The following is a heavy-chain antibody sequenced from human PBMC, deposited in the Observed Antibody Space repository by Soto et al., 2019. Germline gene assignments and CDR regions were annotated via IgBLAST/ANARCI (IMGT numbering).Heavy chain of an antibody. D-gene: IGHD6-13*01. J-gene: IGHJ4*02. CDR1: GFTFSSYG. V-gene: IGHV3-30*18. CDR2: ISYDGSNK. CDR3: AKDLSSWPFDY. Sequence: PGGSLRLSCAASGFTFSSYGMHWVRQAPGKGLEWVAVISYDGSNKYYADSVKGRFTISRDNSKNTLYLQMNSLRAEDTAVYYCAKDLSSWPFDYWGQGTLVTVSS.